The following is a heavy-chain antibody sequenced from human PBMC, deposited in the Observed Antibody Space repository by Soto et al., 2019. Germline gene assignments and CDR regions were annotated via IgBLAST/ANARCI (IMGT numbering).Heavy chain of an antibody. CDR1: GYSFTSYW. J-gene: IGHJ6*02. CDR3: AREGYDILTGYYKTYYYYGMDV. CDR2: IYHGDSDT. V-gene: IGHV5-51*03. Sequence: EVQLVPSGAEVKKPGESLKISCKGSGYSFTSYWIGWVRQMPGKGLEWMGIIYHGDSDTRYSPSFQGQVTSSADKSIRTAYPQWSSLKASYTAMYYCAREGYDILTGYYKTYYYYGMDVWGQGTTVTVSS. D-gene: IGHD3-9*01.